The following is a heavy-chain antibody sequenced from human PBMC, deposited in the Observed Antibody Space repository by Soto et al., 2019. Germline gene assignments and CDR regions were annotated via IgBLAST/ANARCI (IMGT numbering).Heavy chain of an antibody. CDR1: GFTFRNYN. CDR3: ARDIASPGGDYFDS. CDR2: ISTGGAYM. J-gene: IGHJ4*02. Sequence: EVQLVESGGGLVEAGGSLRLFCTASGFTFRNYNMNWVRQAPGKGLEWVSSISTGGAYMFYADSVKGRFTISRDNAQNSLFLQIDSPRAEHTAVYYCARDIASPGGDYFDSWGQGTLFTVSS. V-gene: IGHV3-21*06. D-gene: IGHD2-21*01.